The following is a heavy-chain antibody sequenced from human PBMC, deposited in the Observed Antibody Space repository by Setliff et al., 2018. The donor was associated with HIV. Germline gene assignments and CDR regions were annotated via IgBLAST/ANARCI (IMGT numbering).Heavy chain of an antibody. CDR1: GGSISSSSFY. D-gene: IGHD3-10*01. Sequence: PSETLSLTCAVSGGSISSSSFYWAWIRQPPGKGLEWIGSVYYSGSTYYNPSLKSRVTISIDTSKNQFSLKLSSVTAADTAVYYCARAVIRREDRGMWTKLWSAPNHMDVWGKGITVTVSS. CDR2: VYYSGST. CDR3: ARAVIRREDRGMWTKLWSAPNHMDV. J-gene: IGHJ6*03. V-gene: IGHV4-39*01.